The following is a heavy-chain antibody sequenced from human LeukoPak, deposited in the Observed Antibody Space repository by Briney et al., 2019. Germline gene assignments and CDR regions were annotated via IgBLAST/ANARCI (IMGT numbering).Heavy chain of an antibody. CDR1: GFTFSSYG. Sequence: PGRSLRLSCAASGFTFSSYGMHWVRQAPGKGLEWVAVISDNGSNKYYADSVKGRFTISRDSSKNTMYLRMNSLRVEDTAVYYCAKDNRRYSCDYWGQGTLVTVSS. V-gene: IGHV3-30*18. CDR2: ISDNGSNK. D-gene: IGHD5-18*01. J-gene: IGHJ4*02. CDR3: AKDNRRYSCDY.